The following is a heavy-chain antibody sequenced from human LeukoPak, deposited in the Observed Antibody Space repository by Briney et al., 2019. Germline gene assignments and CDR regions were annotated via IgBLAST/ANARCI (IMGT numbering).Heavy chain of an antibody. CDR1: GYTFTGYY. CDR2: INPKSGGT. J-gene: IGHJ4*02. Sequence: ASVKVSCKASGYTFTGYYIHWVRQAPGQGLEWMGWINPKSGGTNYAQKFQGRATMTRDTSISTAYMELSRLRSDDTAVYYCARSDGGKGDYWGQGTLVTVSS. V-gene: IGHV1-2*02. D-gene: IGHD4-23*01. CDR3: ARSDGGKGDY.